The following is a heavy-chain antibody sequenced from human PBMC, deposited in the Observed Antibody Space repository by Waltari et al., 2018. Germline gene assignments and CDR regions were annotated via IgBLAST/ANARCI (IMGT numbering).Heavy chain of an antibody. CDR3: ARKSVRGNWGLRPYYGMDV. CDR2: INHSGST. J-gene: IGHJ6*02. D-gene: IGHD7-27*01. V-gene: IGHV4-34*01. Sequence: QVQLQQWGAGLLKPSETLSLTCAVYGGSFSGYYWSWIRPPPGKGLEWIGEINHSGSTNYNPSLKSRVTISVDTSKNQFSLKLSSVTAADTAVYYCARKSVRGNWGLRPYYGMDVWGQGTTVTVSS. CDR1: GGSFSGYY.